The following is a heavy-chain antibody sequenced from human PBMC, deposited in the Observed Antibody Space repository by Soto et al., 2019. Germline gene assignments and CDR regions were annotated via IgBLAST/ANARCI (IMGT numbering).Heavy chain of an antibody. CDR1: GFTFDDYA. D-gene: IGHD1-26*01. CDR2: ISWNSGSI. V-gene: IGHV3-9*01. CDR3: AKDWGGSGSYYGRWGAFDI. J-gene: IGHJ3*02. Sequence: EVQLVESGGGLVQPGRSLRLSCAASGFTFDDYAMHWVRQAPGKGLEWVSGISWNSGSIGYADSVKGRFTISRDNAKNSLYLQMNSLRAEDTALYYCAKDWGGSGSYYGRWGAFDIWGQGTMVTVSS.